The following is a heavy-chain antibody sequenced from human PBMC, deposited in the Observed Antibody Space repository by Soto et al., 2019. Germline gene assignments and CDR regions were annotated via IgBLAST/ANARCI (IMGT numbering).Heavy chain of an antibody. CDR3: ARDSAPAGPFDY. Sequence: QVQLVQSGAEVKKPGASVKVSCKASGYTFTSYGISWVRPAAGQGLEWMGWISAYNGNTNYAQKLQGRVTMTTDTSTSTAYMELRSLRSDDSVVYYCARDSAPAGPFDYWGQGTLVTVSS. CDR2: ISAYNGNT. V-gene: IGHV1-18*01. CDR1: GYTFTSYG. J-gene: IGHJ4*02. D-gene: IGHD6-13*01.